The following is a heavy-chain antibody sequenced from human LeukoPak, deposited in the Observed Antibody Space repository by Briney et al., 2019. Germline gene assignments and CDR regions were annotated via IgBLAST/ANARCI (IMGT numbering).Heavy chain of an antibody. CDR2: IHYSGST. CDR1: GGFINSYY. D-gene: IGHD1-1*01. CDR3: ARWATGSRYFDY. Sequence: PSETLSLTCTVSGGFINSYYWSWIRQPPGKGLEWIGYIHYSGSTNYNPSLKSRITISVDTSKNQSSLRLNSVTAADTAVYYCARWATGSRYFDYWGQGTLVTVSS. V-gene: IGHV4-59*08. J-gene: IGHJ4*02.